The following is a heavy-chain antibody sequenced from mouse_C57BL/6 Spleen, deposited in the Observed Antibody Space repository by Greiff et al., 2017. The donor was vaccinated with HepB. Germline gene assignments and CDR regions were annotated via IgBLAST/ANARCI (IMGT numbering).Heavy chain of an antibody. CDR1: GYTFTCYC. D-gene: IGHD2-5*01. Sequence: EVQLQQSGTVLARPGASVKMSCKTSGYTFTCYCIHWVKQRPGQGLEWIGSIYPGNSDTSYNQKFKGKAKLTAVTSASTAYMELSSLTNEDSAVYYCTRSAYNSNYEDWFADWGKGTMVNVAA. CDR3: TRSAYNSNYEDWFAD. CDR2: IYPGNSDT. J-gene: IGHJ3*01. V-gene: IGHV1-5*01.